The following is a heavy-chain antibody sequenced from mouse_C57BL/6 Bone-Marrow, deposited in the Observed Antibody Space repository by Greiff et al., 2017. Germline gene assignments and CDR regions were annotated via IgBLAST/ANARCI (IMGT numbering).Heavy chain of an antibody. CDR1: GFTFSDYY. Sequence: EVKVVESGGGLVQPGGSLKLSCAASGFTFSDYYMYWVRQTPEKRLEWVAYISNGGGSTYYPDTVKGRFTISRDNAKNTLYLQMSRLKSEDTAMYYCAREYYGSTRAWFAYWGQGTLVTVSA. D-gene: IGHD1-1*01. CDR3: AREYYGSTRAWFAY. CDR2: ISNGGGST. J-gene: IGHJ3*01. V-gene: IGHV5-12*01.